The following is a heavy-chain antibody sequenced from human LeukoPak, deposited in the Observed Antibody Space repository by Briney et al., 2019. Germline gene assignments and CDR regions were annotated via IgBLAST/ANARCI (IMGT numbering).Heavy chain of an antibody. J-gene: IGHJ2*01. CDR1: GGSFSGYY. CDR2: INHSGST. D-gene: IGHD3-22*01. CDR3: ARVPSPTQAYYRYWYFDL. V-gene: IGHV4-34*01. Sequence: SETLSLTCAVYGGSFSGYYWSWIRQPPGKGLEWIGEINHSGSTNYNPSLKSRVTISVDTSKNQFSLKLSSVTAADTAVYYCARVPSPTQAYYRYWYFDLWGRGTLVTVSS.